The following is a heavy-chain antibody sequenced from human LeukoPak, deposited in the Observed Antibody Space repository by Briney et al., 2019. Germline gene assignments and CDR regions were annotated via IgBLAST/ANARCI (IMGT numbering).Heavy chain of an antibody. D-gene: IGHD2-2*01. CDR2: MNPNSGNT. CDR1: GYTFTSYD. J-gene: IGHJ4*02. Sequence: GASVKVSCKASGYTFTSYDINWVRQATGQGLEWMGWMNPNSGNTGYAQKFQGRVTMTRNTSISTAYMELSSLRSEDTAVYYCARVICSSTSCLDLFDYWGQGTLVTVSS. V-gene: IGHV1-8*01. CDR3: ARVICSSTSCLDLFDY.